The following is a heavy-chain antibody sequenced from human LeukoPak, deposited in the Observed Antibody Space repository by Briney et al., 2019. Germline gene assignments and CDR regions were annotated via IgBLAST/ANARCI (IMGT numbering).Heavy chain of an antibody. D-gene: IGHD6-19*01. CDR1: GFTFNNYW. V-gene: IGHV3-7*01. CDR3: VPGGLAVSGIDY. Sequence: PGGSLRLSCAVSGFTFNNYWMSWVRQAPGKGLEWVANITPDGSDRYYVDSLKGRVTISRDNTKSSRYLQLNSLRAEDTAVYYCVPGGLAVSGIDYWGQGALVTVSS. CDR2: ITPDGSDR. J-gene: IGHJ4*02.